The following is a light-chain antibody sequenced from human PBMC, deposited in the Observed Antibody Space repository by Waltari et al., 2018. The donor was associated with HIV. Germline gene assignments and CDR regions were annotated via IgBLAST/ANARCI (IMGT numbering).Light chain of an antibody. Sequence: QSALTQPASVSGSPGQSITISCIGTSSDVGDYNYVSWYQQHPGKAPNVIIYEVSNRPSGISDRFSGSKSGNTASLTISGLQAEDEADYYCSSYTTRAVSTYVFGTGTKVTVL. CDR2: EVS. J-gene: IGLJ1*01. CDR3: SSYTTRAVSTYV. CDR1: SSDVGDYNY. V-gene: IGLV2-14*01.